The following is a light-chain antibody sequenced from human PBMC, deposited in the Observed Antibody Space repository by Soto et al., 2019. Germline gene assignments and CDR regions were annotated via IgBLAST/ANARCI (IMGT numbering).Light chain of an antibody. V-gene: IGLV2-23*02. CDR3: CSYAGSNSLI. Sequence: QSALTQPASVSGSPGQSVTISCTGTSSDVGTYNFVSWYQQHPGKVPKLMIYEVSERPSGISNRFSGSKSGNTASLTISGLQAEDEAEYDCCSYAGSNSLIFGGGTKVTVL. CDR1: SSDVGTYNF. CDR2: EVS. J-gene: IGLJ2*01.